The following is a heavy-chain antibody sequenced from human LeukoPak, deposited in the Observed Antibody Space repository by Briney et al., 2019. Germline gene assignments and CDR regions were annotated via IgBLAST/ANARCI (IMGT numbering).Heavy chain of an antibody. D-gene: IGHD7-27*01. Sequence: ASVKVSCKASGYTFTSYDINWVRQATGQGLEWMGWMNPNSGNTGYAQKFQGRVTMTRNTSISTAYIELSSLRSEDTAVYYCARITSSWAYYYYYMDVWGKGTTVTISS. V-gene: IGHV1-8*01. J-gene: IGHJ6*03. CDR1: GYTFTSYD. CDR3: ARITSSWAYYYYYMDV. CDR2: MNPNSGNT.